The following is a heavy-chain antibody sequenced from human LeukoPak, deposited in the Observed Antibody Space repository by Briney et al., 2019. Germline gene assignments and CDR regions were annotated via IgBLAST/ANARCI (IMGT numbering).Heavy chain of an antibody. CDR1: GYTLTSYG. J-gene: IGHJ4*02. V-gene: IGHV1-18*01. CDR2: ISAYNGNT. CDR3: AREPSGSYYNVPLNFDY. D-gene: IGHD3-10*01. Sequence: ASVKVSCKASGYTLTSYGISWVRQAPGQGLEWMGWISAYNGNTNYAQKLQGRVTMTTDTSTSTAYMELRSLRSDDTAVYYCAREPSGSYYNVPLNFDYWGQGTLVTVSS.